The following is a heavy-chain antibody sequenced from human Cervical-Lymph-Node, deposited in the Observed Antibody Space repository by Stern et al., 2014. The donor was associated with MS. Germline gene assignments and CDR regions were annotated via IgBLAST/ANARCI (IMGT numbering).Heavy chain of an antibody. V-gene: IGHV1-69*06. CDR1: GDTFNTSG. CDR2: IIPVFGTT. J-gene: IGHJ5*02. CDR3: ARDLGVGPTVS. Sequence: VQLVESGAEVKKPGSSVKVSCKTSGDTFNTSGISWVRQAPGQGLEWMGGIIPVFGTTNYARKFQGRLTVTADKSTSTVYMALSSLRSEDTAVYYCARDLGVGPTVSWGQGTRVTVSS. D-gene: IGHD1-26*01.